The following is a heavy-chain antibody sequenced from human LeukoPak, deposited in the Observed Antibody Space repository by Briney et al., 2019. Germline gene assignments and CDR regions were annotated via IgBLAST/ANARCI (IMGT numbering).Heavy chain of an antibody. CDR3: ARLTGDRTFDI. Sequence: GESLKISCKGSGYSFTSYWIGWVRQMPGEGLEWMGIIYPADSDSRYSPSFQGQVIISADKSIRTAYLQWSSLKASDTAIYFCARLTGDRTFDIWGQGTVVTISS. V-gene: IGHV5-51*01. J-gene: IGHJ3*02. CDR2: IYPADSDS. D-gene: IGHD7-27*01. CDR1: GYSFTSYW.